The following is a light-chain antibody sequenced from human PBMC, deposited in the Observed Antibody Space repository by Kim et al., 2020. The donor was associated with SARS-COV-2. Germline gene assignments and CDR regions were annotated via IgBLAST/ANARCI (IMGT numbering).Light chain of an antibody. CDR3: QQYARSPWT. Sequence: EIVLTQSPGTLSLSPGERATLSCRASQSVSSSYLAWYQQKPGQAPRLLIYGASSRATGIPDRFSGSGSGTDFTLTISRLEPEDFAVYYCQQYARSPWTFGQGTKVDTK. CDR1: QSVSSSY. J-gene: IGKJ1*01. V-gene: IGKV3-20*01. CDR2: GAS.